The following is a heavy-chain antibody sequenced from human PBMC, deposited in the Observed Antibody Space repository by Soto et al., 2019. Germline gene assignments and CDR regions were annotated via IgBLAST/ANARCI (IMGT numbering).Heavy chain of an antibody. Sequence: LSLTCVVSNFSISSGYYWGWIRQSPGKGLEWIASIYRSGTTSYNPSLKSRVTISVDPSKNQFSLMLTAVTAADTAVYYCARTHSGSYYSVFNYWGRGSQVTVSS. CDR3: ARTHSGSYYSVFNY. CDR2: IYRSGTT. V-gene: IGHV4-38-2*01. J-gene: IGHJ4*02. D-gene: IGHD1-26*01. CDR1: NFSISSGYY.